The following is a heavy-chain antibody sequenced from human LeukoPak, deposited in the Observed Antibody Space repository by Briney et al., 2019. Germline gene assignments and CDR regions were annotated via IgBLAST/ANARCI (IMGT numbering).Heavy chain of an antibody. D-gene: IGHD2-2*01. CDR1: GFTFYNYW. CDR2: ISSSSSTI. CDR3: ARESSVKDFDY. V-gene: IGHV3-48*01. Sequence: GGSLRLSCAASGFTFYNYWTTWVRQAPGKGLEWVSYISSSSSTIYYADSVKGRFAISRDNAKNSLYLQMNSLRAEDTAVNYCARESSVKDFDYWGQGTLVTVSS. J-gene: IGHJ4*02.